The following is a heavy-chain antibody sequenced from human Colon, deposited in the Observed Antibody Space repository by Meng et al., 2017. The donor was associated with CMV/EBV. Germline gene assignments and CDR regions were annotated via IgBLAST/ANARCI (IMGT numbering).Heavy chain of an antibody. Sequence: SVKVSCKASGGTFSSYTISWVRQAPGQGPEWMGRIIPILGIANYAQKFQGRVTITADKSTSTAYMELSSLRSEDTAVYYCARDGEMATDDWGQGTLVTVSS. J-gene: IGHJ4*02. V-gene: IGHV1-69*04. CDR1: GGTFSSYT. CDR2: IIPILGIA. CDR3: ARDGEMATDD. D-gene: IGHD5-24*01.